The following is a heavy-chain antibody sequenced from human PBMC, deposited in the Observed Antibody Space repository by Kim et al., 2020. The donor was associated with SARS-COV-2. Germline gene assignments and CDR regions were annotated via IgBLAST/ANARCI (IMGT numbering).Heavy chain of an antibody. CDR1: GFTFSSYS. J-gene: IGHJ3*02. CDR3: ARDPLSGYDNYDAFDI. CDR2: ISSSSSTI. Sequence: GGSLRLSCAASGFTFSSYSMNWVRQAPGKGLEWVSYISSSSSTIYYADSVKGRFTISRDNAKNSLYLQMNSLRDEDTAVYYCARDPLSGYDNYDAFDIWGQGTMVTVSS. V-gene: IGHV3-48*02. D-gene: IGHD3-3*01.